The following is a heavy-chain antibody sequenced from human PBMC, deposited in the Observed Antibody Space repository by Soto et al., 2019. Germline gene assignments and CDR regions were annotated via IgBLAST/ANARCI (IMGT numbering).Heavy chain of an antibody. CDR1: GGTFSSYA. CDR2: IIPIFGTA. J-gene: IGHJ6*02. Sequence: ASVKVSCKASGGTFSSYAISWVRQAPGQGLEWMGGIIPIFGTANYAQKFQGRVTITADESTSTAYMELSSLRSEDTAVYYCARDNGADTAMVYYYYGMDVWGQGTTVTVSS. D-gene: IGHD5-18*01. V-gene: IGHV1-69*13. CDR3: ARDNGADTAMVYYYYGMDV.